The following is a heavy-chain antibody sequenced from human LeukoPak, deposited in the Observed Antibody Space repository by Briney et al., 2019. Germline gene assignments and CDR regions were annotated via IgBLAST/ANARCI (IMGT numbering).Heavy chain of an antibody. CDR2: ISAYNGNT. V-gene: IGHV1-18*01. CDR3: ARGAVVVPAAFYYYYYYMDV. CDR1: GYTFTSYG. J-gene: IGHJ6*03. D-gene: IGHD2-2*01. Sequence: ASVKVSCKASGYTFTSYGISWVRQAPGQGLEWMGWISAYNGNTNYAQKLQGSVTMTTDTSTSTAYMELRSLRSDDTAVYYCARGAVVVPAAFYYYYYYMDVWGKGTTVTVSS.